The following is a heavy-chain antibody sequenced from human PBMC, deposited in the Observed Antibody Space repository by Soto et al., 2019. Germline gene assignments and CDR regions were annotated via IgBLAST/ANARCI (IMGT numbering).Heavy chain of an antibody. CDR3: AKDIRYSSSWYDC. V-gene: IGHV3-23*01. D-gene: IGHD6-13*01. J-gene: IGHJ5*01. CDR2: ISGSGGSS. Sequence: EVQLLESGGGLVQPGGSLRLSCVASGFTFNSYAMNWVRQAPGKGLEWVSTISGSGGSSYYADSVKGRFTISRDNSKKTVYLQMNSLRVDDTAVYYCAKDIRYSSSWYDCWGQGALVTVSS. CDR1: GFTFNSYA.